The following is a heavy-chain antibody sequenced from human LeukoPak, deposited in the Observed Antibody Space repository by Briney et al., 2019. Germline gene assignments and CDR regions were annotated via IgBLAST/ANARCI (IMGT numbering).Heavy chain of an antibody. D-gene: IGHD6-19*01. J-gene: IGHJ4*02. CDR2: ISSSGSTI. V-gene: IGHV3-48*03. CDR3: ATQRSGWHYFDY. CDR1: GFTFSSYE. Sequence: PGGSLRLSCAASGFTFSSYEMNWVRQAPGKGLEWVSYISSSGSTIYYADSVKGRFTISRDNSKNTLFLQMNSLRAEDTAVYYCATQRSGWHYFDYWGQGTLVTVSS.